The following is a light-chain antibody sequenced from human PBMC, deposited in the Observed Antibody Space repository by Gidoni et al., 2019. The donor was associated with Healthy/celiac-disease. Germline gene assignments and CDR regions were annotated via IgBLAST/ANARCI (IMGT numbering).Light chain of an antibody. CDR2: GTS. CDR3: QQYGSSPGWT. CDR1: QSVSSSY. V-gene: IGKV3-20*01. J-gene: IGKJ1*01. Sequence: EIVLTQSPGTLSLSPGERATLSCRASQSVSSSYLACYQQKPGQAPRLLIYGTSSRATGIPDRFSGSGSGTDFTLTISRLDPEDFAVYYCQQYGSSPGWTFGQGTKVEIK.